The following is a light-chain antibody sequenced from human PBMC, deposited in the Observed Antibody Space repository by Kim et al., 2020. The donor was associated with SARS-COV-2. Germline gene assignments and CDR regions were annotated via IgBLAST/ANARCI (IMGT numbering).Light chain of an antibody. V-gene: IGLV1-40*01. CDR2: VDS. CDR3: QSYDSSLSGWV. J-gene: IGLJ3*02. CDR1: SSNIGTGYD. Sequence: QRVTSSCTGSSSNIGTGYDVHWYQQLPGTAPKLLIYVDSNRPSGVPERFSGSKSGTSASLAITGLQAEDEADYYCQSYDSSLSGWVFGGGTQLTVL.